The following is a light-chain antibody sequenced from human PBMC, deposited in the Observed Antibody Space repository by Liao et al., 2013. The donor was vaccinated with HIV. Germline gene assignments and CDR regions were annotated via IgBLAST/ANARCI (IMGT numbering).Light chain of an antibody. CDR1: KLGDKY. CDR2: QDT. V-gene: IGLV3-1*01. J-gene: IGLJ2*01. CDR3: QVWDSSNNHLI. Sequence: SYELTQPPSVSVSPGQTASITCSGDKLGDKYACWYQQKPGQSPVLVIYQDTKRPSGIPERFSGSNSGNTATLTISRVEAGDEADYYCQVWDSSNNHLIFGGGTELTVL.